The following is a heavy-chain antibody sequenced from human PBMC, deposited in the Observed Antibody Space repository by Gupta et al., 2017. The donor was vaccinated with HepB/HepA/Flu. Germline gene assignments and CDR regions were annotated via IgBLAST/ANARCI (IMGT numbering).Heavy chain of an antibody. D-gene: IGHD1-26*01. J-gene: IGHJ4*02. CDR2: IYYTGTT. Sequence: QLQLQESGPGLVKPSETLSLSCTVSGGSISSSDYFWGWIRQPPGKGLEWIGSIYYTGTTYFNPSLKSRLTISVDTSENHFSLKLSSVTAADTAVYYCARHRGWEYLPLDSWGQGTLVTVSS. CDR3: ARHRGWEYLPLDS. V-gene: IGHV4-39*01. CDR1: GGSISSSDYF.